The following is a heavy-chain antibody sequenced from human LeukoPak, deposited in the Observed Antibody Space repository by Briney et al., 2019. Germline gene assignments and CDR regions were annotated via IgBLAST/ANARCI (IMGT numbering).Heavy chain of an antibody. CDR3: AKGSGWSDYFDY. V-gene: IGHV3-30*18. D-gene: IGHD6-19*01. J-gene: IGHJ4*02. Sequence: GGSLRLSCAASGFTFSSYGMHWVRQAPGKGLEWVAVISYDGSNKYYADSVKGRFTISRDNSKNTLYLQMNSLRAEGTAVYYCAKGSGWSDYFDYWGRGTLVTVSS. CDR1: GFTFSSYG. CDR2: ISYDGSNK.